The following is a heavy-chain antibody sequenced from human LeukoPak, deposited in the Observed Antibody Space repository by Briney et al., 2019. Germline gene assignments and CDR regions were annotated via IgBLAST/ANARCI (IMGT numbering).Heavy chain of an antibody. CDR3: ARDGYGSGSYLWWFDP. J-gene: IGHJ5*02. CDR1: GYTFTSYG. CDR2: ISAYNGNT. D-gene: IGHD3-10*01. Sequence: ASVKVSCKASGYTFTSYGISWVRQAPGQGLEWMGWISAYNGNTNYAQKLQGRVTMTTDTSTSTAYTELRSLRSDDTAVYYCARDGYGSGSYLWWFDPWGQGTLVTVSS. V-gene: IGHV1-18*04.